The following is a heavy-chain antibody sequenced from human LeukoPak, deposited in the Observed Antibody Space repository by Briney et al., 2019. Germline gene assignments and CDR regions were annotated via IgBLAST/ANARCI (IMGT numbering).Heavy chain of an antibody. D-gene: IGHD3-10*01. CDR3: ARTYASGYFDY. J-gene: IGHJ4*02. CDR1: GGSISSYY. V-gene: IGHV4-59*01. CDR2: IYYSGST. Sequence: SETLSLTCTVSGGSISSYYWSWIRQPPGKGLEWIGYIYYSGSTNYNPSLKSRVTISVGTSKNQFSLKLSSVTAADTAVYYGARTYASGYFDYWGQGTLVTVSS.